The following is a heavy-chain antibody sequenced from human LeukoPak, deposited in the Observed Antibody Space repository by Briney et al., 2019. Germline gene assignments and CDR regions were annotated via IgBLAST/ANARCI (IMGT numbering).Heavy chain of an antibody. CDR1: GFTFSSHG. Sequence: GSLRLSCAASGFTFSSHGMSWVRQTPGKGLEWVSAISGSGGSTYYADSVKGRFTISRDNSKNTLYLQMNSLRAEDTAVYYCTRHGRNSSSLIDYWGQGTLVTVSS. V-gene: IGHV3-23*01. CDR2: ISGSGGST. D-gene: IGHD6-13*01. CDR3: TRHGRNSSSLIDY. J-gene: IGHJ4*02.